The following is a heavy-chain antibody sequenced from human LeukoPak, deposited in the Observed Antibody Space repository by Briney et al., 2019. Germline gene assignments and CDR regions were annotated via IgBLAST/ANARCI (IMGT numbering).Heavy chain of an antibody. D-gene: IGHD5-18*01. Sequence: GGSLRLSCVASGFTFNNYGMSWVRQAPGKGLEWVSVISGSGGSTYYADSVKGRFTISRDNSKNTVYLQMNSLRAEDTAVYYCARAGGYSYGYVDAFDIWGQGTMVTVSS. J-gene: IGHJ3*02. V-gene: IGHV3-23*01. CDR3: ARAGGYSYGYVDAFDI. CDR1: GFTFNNYG. CDR2: ISGSGGST.